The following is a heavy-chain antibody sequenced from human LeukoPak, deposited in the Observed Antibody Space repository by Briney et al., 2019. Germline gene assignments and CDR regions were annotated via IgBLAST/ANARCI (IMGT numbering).Heavy chain of an antibody. CDR2: ISSSSSYI. CDR3: ARDLGQWLGHDAFDI. V-gene: IGHV3-21*01. Sequence: GGSLRLSCAASGFTFSSYSMNWVRQAPGKGLEWVSSISSSSSYIYYADSVKGRFTISRDNAKNSLYLQMNSLRAEDTAVYYCARDLGQWLGHDAFDIWGQGTMVIVSS. CDR1: GFTFSSYS. D-gene: IGHD6-19*01. J-gene: IGHJ3*02.